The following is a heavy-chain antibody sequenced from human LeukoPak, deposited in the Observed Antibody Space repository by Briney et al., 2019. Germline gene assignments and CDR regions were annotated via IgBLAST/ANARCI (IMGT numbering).Heavy chain of an antibody. Sequence: SETLSLTCTVSGDSISHYYWSWIRQPPGKGLEWIGYIYYSGSTNYNPSLKSRVIISVDTSKNQFSLKLSSLTAADTAVYYCARVSSAPRWFPFDYWGQGTLVTVSS. D-gene: IGHD4-23*01. CDR3: ARVSSAPRWFPFDY. CDR1: GDSISHYY. J-gene: IGHJ4*02. V-gene: IGHV4-59*01. CDR2: IYYSGST.